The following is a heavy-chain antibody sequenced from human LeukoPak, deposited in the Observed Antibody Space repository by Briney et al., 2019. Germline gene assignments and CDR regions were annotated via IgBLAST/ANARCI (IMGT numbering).Heavy chain of an antibody. V-gene: IGHV3-23*01. CDR3: AKSNTVGHQYDMDV. D-gene: IGHD2/OR15-2a*01. Sequence: PGGSLRLSCAASGFTFSFYAMNWVRQAPGKGLEWVSGISGSGGSTNHAGSVKGRFTIFRDNSKNTLYLQMNSPRAEDTAVYYCAKSNTVGHQYDMDVWGQGTTVTVSS. J-gene: IGHJ6*02. CDR1: GFTFSFYA. CDR2: ISGSGGST.